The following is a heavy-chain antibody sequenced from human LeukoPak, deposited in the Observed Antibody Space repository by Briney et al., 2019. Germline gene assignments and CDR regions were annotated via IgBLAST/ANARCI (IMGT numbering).Heavy chain of an antibody. CDR2: ISSSGSTI. CDR3: ARDLPAGWYYDSSGEGETFDY. Sequence: PGGSLRLSCAASGFTFSSYEMNWVRQAPGKGLEWVSYISSSGSTIYYADSVKGRFTISRDNAKNSLYLQMNGLRAEDTAVYYCARDLPAGWYYDSSGEGETFDYWGQGTLVTVSS. CDR1: GFTFSSYE. D-gene: IGHD3-22*01. V-gene: IGHV3-48*03. J-gene: IGHJ4*02.